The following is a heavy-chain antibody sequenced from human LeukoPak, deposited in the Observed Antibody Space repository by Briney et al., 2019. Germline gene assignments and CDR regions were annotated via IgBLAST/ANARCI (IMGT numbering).Heavy chain of an antibody. CDR2: INHSGST. CDR1: GGSFSGYY. Sequence: SETLSLTCAVYGGSFSGYYWSWIRQPPGKGLEWIGEINHSGSTNYNPSLKSRVTISVDTSKNQFSLKLSSVTAADTAVYYCARDLDYSSSEGYWGQGTLVTVSS. V-gene: IGHV4-34*01. D-gene: IGHD6-6*01. J-gene: IGHJ4*02. CDR3: ARDLDYSSSEGY.